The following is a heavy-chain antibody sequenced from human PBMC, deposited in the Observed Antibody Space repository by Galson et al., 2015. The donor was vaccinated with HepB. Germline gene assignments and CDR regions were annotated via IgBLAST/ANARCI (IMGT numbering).Heavy chain of an antibody. J-gene: IGHJ5*02. CDR3: ARQRQLLYPGINWFDP. V-gene: IGHV5-51*07. CDR2: IYPGDSDT. CDR1: GYSFTSYW. D-gene: IGHD2-2*02. Sequence: QSGAEVKKPGESLKISCKGSGYSFTSYWIGWVHQMPGKGLEWMGIIYPGDSDTRYSPSFQGQVTISADKSISTAYLQWSSLKASDTAMYYCARQRQLLYPGINWFDPWGQGTLVTVSS.